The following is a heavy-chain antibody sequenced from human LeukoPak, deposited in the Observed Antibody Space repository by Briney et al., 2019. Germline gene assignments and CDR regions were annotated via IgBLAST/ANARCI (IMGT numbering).Heavy chain of an antibody. CDR2: INPNSGGT. J-gene: IGHJ4*02. Sequence: ASVKVSCKASGYTFTSYYMHWVRQAPGQGLEWMGWINPNSGGTNYAQKFQGRVTMTRDTSIYTAYMELSSLRSDDTAVYYCARWARAYCSSTSCYGGDYWGQGTLVTVSS. CDR1: GYTFTSYY. D-gene: IGHD2-2*01. CDR3: ARWARAYCSSTSCYGGDY. V-gene: IGHV1-2*02.